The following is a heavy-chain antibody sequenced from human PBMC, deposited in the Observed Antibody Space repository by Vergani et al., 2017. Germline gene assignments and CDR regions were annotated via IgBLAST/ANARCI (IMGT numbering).Heavy chain of an antibody. CDR2: INHSGST. J-gene: IGHJ3*02. Sequence: QVQLQQWGAGLLKPSETLSLTCAVYGGSFSGYYWSWIRQPPGKGLEWIGEINHSGSTNYNPSLKSRVTISVDTSKNQFSLKLSSVTAADTAVYDCARELDLLHAFDIWGQGTMVTVSS. D-gene: IGHD2-21*01. V-gene: IGHV4-34*01. CDR1: GGSFSGYY. CDR3: ARELDLLHAFDI.